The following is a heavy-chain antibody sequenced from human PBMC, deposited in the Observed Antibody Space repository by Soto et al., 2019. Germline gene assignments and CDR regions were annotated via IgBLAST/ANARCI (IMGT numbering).Heavy chain of an antibody. D-gene: IGHD3-22*01. CDR3: ERDMHYYDSSGYYNFDY. CDR1: GFTFSSYE. V-gene: IGHV3-48*03. CDR2: ISSSGSTI. Sequence: PGWSLRLSCAASGFTFSSYEMNWVRQAPGKGLEWVSYISSSGSTIYYADSVKGRFTISRDNAKNSLYLQMNSLRAEDTAVYYCERDMHYYDSSGYYNFDYWGKGTLVTVAS. J-gene: IGHJ4*02.